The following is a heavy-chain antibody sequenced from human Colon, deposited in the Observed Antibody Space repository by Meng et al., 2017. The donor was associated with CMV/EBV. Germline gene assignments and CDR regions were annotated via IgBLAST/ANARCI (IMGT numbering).Heavy chain of an antibody. CDR2: TYYRSTWYN. V-gene: IGHV6-1*01. CDR3: VRLRGNSWLDY. CDR1: WGSVYSNDAT. D-gene: IGHD6-13*01. Sequence: VQLQQSGPGPVKPSPNLLLSLSMFWGSVYSNDATWNLIMQSPSGGLEWLGRTYYRSTWYNDYAESVRSRISINPDTSKNHFSLQLNSVTPEDTAMYYCVRLRGNSWLDYWGQGTLVTVSS. J-gene: IGHJ4*02.